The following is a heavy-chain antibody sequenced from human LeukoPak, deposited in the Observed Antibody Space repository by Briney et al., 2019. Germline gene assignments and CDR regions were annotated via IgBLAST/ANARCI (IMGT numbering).Heavy chain of an antibody. Sequence: KASETLSLTCAVYGGSFSGYYWSWIRQPPGKGLEWIGEINHSGSTNYNPSLKSRVTISVDTSKNQFSLKLSSVTAADTAVYYCASLIPRDIVVVPAATDYWGQGTLVTVSS. CDR2: INHSGST. D-gene: IGHD2-2*01. CDR3: ASLIPRDIVVVPAATDY. V-gene: IGHV4-34*01. CDR1: GGSFSGYY. J-gene: IGHJ4*02.